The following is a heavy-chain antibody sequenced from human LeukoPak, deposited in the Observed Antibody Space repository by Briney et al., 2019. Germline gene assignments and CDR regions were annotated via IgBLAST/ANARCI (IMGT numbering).Heavy chain of an antibody. CDR2: MNSDGSIT. D-gene: IGHD4-23*01. Sequence: GGSLRLSCAASGFTFSSYWMYWVRQVPGKGLVCVSRMNSDGSITTYADSVKGRFTISRDNAKNKLDLQMNSLRAEDTAVYYCGRGYGGNRLVDYWGQGTLVTVSS. J-gene: IGHJ4*02. CDR1: GFTFSSYW. CDR3: GRGYGGNRLVDY. V-gene: IGHV3-74*03.